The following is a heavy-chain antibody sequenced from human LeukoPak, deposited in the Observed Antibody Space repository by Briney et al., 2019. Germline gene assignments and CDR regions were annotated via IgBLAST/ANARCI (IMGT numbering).Heavy chain of an antibody. CDR3: TSTGYSSHDPLHY. CDR1: GYTFTSYG. V-gene: IGHV1-18*01. CDR2: ISAYNGNT. D-gene: IGHD5-12*01. Sequence: GASVKVSFKASGYTFTSYGISWVRQAPGQGLEWMGWISAYNGNTKYAQTLQGRVTMTTDTSTSTAYMELRSLRSDDTAVYYCTSTGYSSHDPLHYWGRGTLVTVSS. J-gene: IGHJ4*02.